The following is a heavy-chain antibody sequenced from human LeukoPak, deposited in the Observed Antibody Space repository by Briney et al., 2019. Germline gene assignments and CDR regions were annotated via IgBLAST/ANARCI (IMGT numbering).Heavy chain of an antibody. V-gene: IGHV1-2*02. CDR3: AGGYSYGNFDY. CDR1: GYTFTGYY. J-gene: IGHJ4*02. Sequence: GASVKVSCKASGYTFTGYYMHWVRQAPGQGLEWMGWINPNSDGTNYAQKFQGRVTMTRDTSISTAYMELSRLRSDDTAVYYCAGGYSYGNFDYWGQGTLVTVSS. CDR2: INPNSDGT. D-gene: IGHD5-18*01.